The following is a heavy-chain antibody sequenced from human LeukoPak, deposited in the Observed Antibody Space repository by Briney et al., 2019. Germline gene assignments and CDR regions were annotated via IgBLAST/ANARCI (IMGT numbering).Heavy chain of an antibody. J-gene: IGHJ5*02. CDR2: IIPFLDTS. Sequence: ASVKVSCKASGGTFSKYALSWVRQAPGQGLEWMGAIIPFLDTSNYPPKFQDRVTITTDESTSTAYMDLSSLGSDDTAVYYCARAQAGNYDWPLDLWGQGTLVTVSS. V-gene: IGHV1-69*05. CDR1: GGTFSKYA. CDR3: ARAQAGNYDWPLDL. D-gene: IGHD5-12*01.